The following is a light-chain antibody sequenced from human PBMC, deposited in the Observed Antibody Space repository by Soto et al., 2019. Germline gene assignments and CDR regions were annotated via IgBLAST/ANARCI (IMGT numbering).Light chain of an antibody. CDR1: QSVSSNY. J-gene: IGKJ1*01. Sequence: DIVLTQSPGTLSLSPGERATLSCRSSQSVSSNYLAWYQQKPDQAPRLVIYDVSGRATVIPDRFSGSGSGTDFTLTISRLEPEDSAVYYCQQYGISPTFGQGTKLEIK. V-gene: IGKV3-20*01. CDR3: QQYGISPT. CDR2: DVS.